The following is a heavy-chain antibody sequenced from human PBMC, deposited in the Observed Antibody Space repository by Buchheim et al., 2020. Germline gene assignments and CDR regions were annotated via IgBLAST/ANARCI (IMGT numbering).Heavy chain of an antibody. D-gene: IGHD3-16*02. V-gene: IGHV3-74*02. CDR3: ARGQMKRRGIWGSYQGPEWYFDL. CDR2: INSDGSST. CDR1: GFTFSSYW. J-gene: IGHJ2*01. Sequence: VQLVESGGGVVQPGRSLRLSCAASGFTFSSYWMHWVRQAPGKGLVWVSRINSDGSSTSYADSVKGRFTISRDNAKNTLYLQMNSLRAEDTAVYYCARGQMKRRGIWGSYQGPEWYFDLWGRGTL.